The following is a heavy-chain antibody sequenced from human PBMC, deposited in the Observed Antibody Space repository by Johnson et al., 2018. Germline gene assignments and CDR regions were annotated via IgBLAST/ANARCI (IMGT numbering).Heavy chain of an antibody. CDR2: TYYRSKWYN. CDR1: GDSVSSNSAA. D-gene: IGHD2-8*01. J-gene: IGHJ3*02. V-gene: IGHV6-1*01. Sequence: QVQLQESGPGLVKPSQTLSLTCAISGDSVSSNSAAWNWIRQSPSRGLEWLGRTYYRSKWYNDYAVSVKSRITINPDTSKNQFSLQLNSVTPEDTAVYYCARHNGTNGGCGLSDAFDIWGQGTMVTVSS. CDR3: ARHNGTNGGCGLSDAFDI.